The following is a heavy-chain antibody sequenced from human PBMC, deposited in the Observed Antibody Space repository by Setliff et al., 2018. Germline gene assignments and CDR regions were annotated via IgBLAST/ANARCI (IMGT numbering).Heavy chain of an antibody. D-gene: IGHD4-17*01. CDR3: ARAKLRDYQPKYFFEY. Sequence: GESLRLSCAASGFSFSSYAMSWVRQTPGKGLAWVSTLTASGDTTYYADSVQGRFTISRDNSKNTLFLQMSGLRAEDTAVYYCARAKLRDYQPKYFFEYWGQGTLVTVSS. CDR1: GFSFSSYA. V-gene: IGHV3-23*01. J-gene: IGHJ4*02. CDR2: LTASGDTT.